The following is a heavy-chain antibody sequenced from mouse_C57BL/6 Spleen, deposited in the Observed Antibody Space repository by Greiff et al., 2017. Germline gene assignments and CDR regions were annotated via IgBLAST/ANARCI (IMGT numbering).Heavy chain of an antibody. CDR2: IDPSDSYT. V-gene: IGHV1-50*01. Sequence: QVQLQQPGAELVKPGASVKLSCKASGYTFTSYWMQWVKQRPGQGLEWIGEIDPSDSYTNYNQKFKGKATLTVYTSSSTAYMQLSSLTSADSAVYYCARRIRSTMVTTGAMDYWGQGTSVTVSS. D-gene: IGHD2-1*01. CDR3: ARRIRSTMVTTGAMDY. J-gene: IGHJ4*01. CDR1: GYTFTSYW.